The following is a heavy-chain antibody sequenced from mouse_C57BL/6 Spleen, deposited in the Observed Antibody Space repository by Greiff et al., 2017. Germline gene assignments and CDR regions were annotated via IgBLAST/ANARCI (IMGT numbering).Heavy chain of an antibody. Sequence: QVQLQQPGAELVRPGSSVKLSCTASGYTFTSYWMHWVKQRPIQGLEWIGNIDPSDSETHYNQKFKGKATLTVDKSSSTAYMQRSSLTSEDAAVYSGAREGDGYYDYWGQGTTLTVSS. CDR1: GYTFTSYW. D-gene: IGHD2-3*01. V-gene: IGHV1-52*01. J-gene: IGHJ2*01. CDR3: AREGDGYYDY. CDR2: IDPSDSET.